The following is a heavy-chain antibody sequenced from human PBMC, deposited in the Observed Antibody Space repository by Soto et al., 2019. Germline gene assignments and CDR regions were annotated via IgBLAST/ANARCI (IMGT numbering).Heavy chain of an antibody. J-gene: IGHJ6*02. D-gene: IGHD2-2*01. V-gene: IGHV3-30*18. CDR1: GFTFNNYG. CDR2: ISYDGRNK. CDR3: AKAVGYCSSTSCRDYYYYYGMDV. Sequence: QVQLVESGGGVVQPGRSLRLSCAASGFTFNNYGMHWVRQAPGKGLEWVSVISYDGRNKYYADPVKGRFTISRDNSKNTLYLQMNSLRTEDTAVYYCAKAVGYCSSTSCRDYYYYYGMDVWGQGTTVTVSS.